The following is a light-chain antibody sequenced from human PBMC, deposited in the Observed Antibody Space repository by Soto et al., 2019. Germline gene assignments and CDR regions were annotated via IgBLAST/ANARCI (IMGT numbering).Light chain of an antibody. Sequence: SYELAQPPSVSVAPGQAARITCGGSNVGTYSLHWYQQKPGQAPVLVVYDDTDRPSGIPERFSGSRSGTTATLTISRVEAGDEADYYCQLWDSNHDRYVFGTGTKVTVL. J-gene: IGLJ1*01. V-gene: IGLV3-21*02. CDR2: DDT. CDR3: QLWDSNHDRYV. CDR1: NVGTYS.